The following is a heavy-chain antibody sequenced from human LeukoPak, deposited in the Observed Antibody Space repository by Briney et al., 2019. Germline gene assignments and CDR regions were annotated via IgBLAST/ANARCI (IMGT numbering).Heavy chain of an antibody. CDR2: IIPILGIA. D-gene: IGHD4-4*01. CDR3: ARGSRAYSYWYFDL. V-gene: IGHV1-69*04. CDR1: GGTFRSYA. J-gene: IGHJ2*01. Sequence: GASVKLSCKASGGTFRSYAISWVRQAPGQGLEWMGRIIPILGIANYAQKFQGRVTITADKSTSTAYMELSSLRSEDTAVYYCARGSRAYSYWYFDLWGRGTLVTVSS.